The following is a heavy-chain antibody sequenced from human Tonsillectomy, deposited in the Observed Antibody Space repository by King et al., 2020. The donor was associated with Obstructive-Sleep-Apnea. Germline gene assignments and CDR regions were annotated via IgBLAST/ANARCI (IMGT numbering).Heavy chain of an antibody. Sequence: VQLVESGAEVKKPGESLRLSCKGSGYSFTSYWISWVRQMPGKGLEWMGRIDPSDSYTNYSPSFQGHVTISADKSISTAYLQWSSLKASDTAMYYCARQWVVRGVDNWFDPWGQGTLVTVSS. V-gene: IGHV5-10-1*01. D-gene: IGHD3-10*01. CDR1: GYSFTSYW. CDR3: ARQWVVRGVDNWFDP. CDR2: IDPSDSYT. J-gene: IGHJ5*02.